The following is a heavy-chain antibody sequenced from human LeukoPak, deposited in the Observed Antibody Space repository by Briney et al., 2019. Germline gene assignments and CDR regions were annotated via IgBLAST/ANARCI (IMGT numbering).Heavy chain of an antibody. J-gene: IGHJ6*03. CDR3: ARRSMVRGVLYYMDV. Sequence: SETLSLTCAVYGGSFSGYYWSWIRQPPGKGLEWIGEINHSGSTNYNPSLKSRVTISVDTSKNQFSLKLSSVTAADTAVYYCARRSMVRGVLYYMDVWGKGTTVTVSS. CDR2: INHSGST. V-gene: IGHV4-34*01. D-gene: IGHD3-10*01. CDR1: GGSFSGYY.